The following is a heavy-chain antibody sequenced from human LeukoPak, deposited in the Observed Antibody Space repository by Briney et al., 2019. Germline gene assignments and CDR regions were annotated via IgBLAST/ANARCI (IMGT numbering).Heavy chain of an antibody. CDR3: AKDVSSDFGGGFDP. J-gene: IGHJ5*02. D-gene: IGHD3-10*01. CDR2: IQFDGSNK. V-gene: IGHV3-30*02. CDR1: GFTFSNYG. Sequence: GGSLRLSCAASGFTFSNYGMHWVRQAPGKGLEWVAVIQFDGSNKYYADSVKGRFTISRDNSKNTLYLQMNSLRAEDTAIYYCAKDVSSDFGGGFDPWGQGTLVTVSS.